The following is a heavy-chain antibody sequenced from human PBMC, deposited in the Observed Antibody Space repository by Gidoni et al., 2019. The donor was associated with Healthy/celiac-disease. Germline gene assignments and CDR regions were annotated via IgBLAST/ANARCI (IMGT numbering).Heavy chain of an antibody. V-gene: IGHV3-23*01. CDR1: GFTFSSYA. CDR3: AKDGLVDGSGSYYNVSDY. D-gene: IGHD3-10*01. Sequence: EVQLLESGGGLVQPGGSLRLSCAASGFTFSSYAMSWVRQAPGKGLEWVSAISGSGGSTYYADSVKGRFTISRDNSKNTLYLQMNSLRAEDTAVYYCAKDGLVDGSGSYYNVSDYWGQGTLVTVSS. J-gene: IGHJ4*02. CDR2: ISGSGGST.